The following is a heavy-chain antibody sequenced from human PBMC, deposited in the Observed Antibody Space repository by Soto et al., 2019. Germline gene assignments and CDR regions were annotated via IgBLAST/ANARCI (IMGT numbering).Heavy chain of an antibody. Sequence: GGSLRLSCAASGFTFSSYSMNWVRQAPGKGLEWVSYISSSSSTIYYADYVKGRFTISRDNAKNSLYLQMNSLRDEDTTEYYSARETGFTYYDFWSGYYPVDYWGQGTLVTVSS. CDR1: GFTFSSYS. V-gene: IGHV3-48*02. D-gene: IGHD3-3*01. J-gene: IGHJ4*02. CDR3: ARETGFTYYDFWSGYYPVDY. CDR2: ISSSSSTI.